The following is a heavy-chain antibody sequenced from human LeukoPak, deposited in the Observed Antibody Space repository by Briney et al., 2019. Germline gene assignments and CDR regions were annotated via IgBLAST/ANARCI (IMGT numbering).Heavy chain of an antibody. CDR2: IYGSETT. J-gene: IGHJ4*02. Sequence: SETLSLTGTVSGDSMSNHFWSWIRKPPGKGLEWIGYIYGSETTNYNPSLKSRVTMSVDTSENQFPLKLSSVTAADTALYYCASRPGGSTWYGVFDYWSRGTLVTVSS. D-gene: IGHD6-13*01. V-gene: IGHV4-59*11. CDR3: ASRPGGSTWYGVFDY. CDR1: GDSMSNHF.